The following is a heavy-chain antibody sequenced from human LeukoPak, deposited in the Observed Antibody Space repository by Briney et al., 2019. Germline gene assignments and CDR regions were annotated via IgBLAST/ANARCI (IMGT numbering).Heavy chain of an antibody. CDR3: ARAGWYDSGSYPDS. CDR1: GGSFSGYY. CDR2: VNHRGGT. J-gene: IGHJ4*02. Sequence: SETLSLTCAVYGGSFSGYYWSWIRQPPGQGLEWIGEVNHRGGTNYNPSLKSRVTISVDTSKNQFSLKLSSVTAADTAVYYCARAGWYDSGSYPDSWGQGTLVIVSS. D-gene: IGHD3-10*01. V-gene: IGHV4-34*01.